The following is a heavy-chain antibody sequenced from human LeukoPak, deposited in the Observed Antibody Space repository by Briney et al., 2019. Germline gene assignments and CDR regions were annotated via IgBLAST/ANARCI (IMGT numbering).Heavy chain of an antibody. CDR2: IYYSGST. J-gene: IGHJ4*02. CDR1: GGSISSGDYY. V-gene: IGHV4-30-4*08. D-gene: IGHD3-10*01. CDR3: ARNPITMFRGVIPHSDY. Sequence: SQTLSLTCTVSGGSISSGDYYWSWIRQPPGKGLEWIGYIYYSGSTYYNPSLKSRVTISVDTSKNQFSLKLSSVTAADTAVYYCARNPITMFRGVIPHSDYGGQGTLVTVSS.